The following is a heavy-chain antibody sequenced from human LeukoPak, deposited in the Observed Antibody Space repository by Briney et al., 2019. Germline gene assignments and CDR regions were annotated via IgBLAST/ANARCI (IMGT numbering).Heavy chain of an antibody. Sequence: PGGSLRLSCAASGFTVSSNYMSWVRQAPGKGLEWVSVIYSGGSTYYADSVKGRFTISRDNSKNTLYLQMNSLRAEDTAVYYCARVGFRGGYYSRPNWFDPWGQGTLVTVSS. CDR2: IYSGGST. D-gene: IGHD3-22*01. CDR3: ARVGFRGGYYSRPNWFDP. J-gene: IGHJ5*02. V-gene: IGHV3-66*01. CDR1: GFTVSSNY.